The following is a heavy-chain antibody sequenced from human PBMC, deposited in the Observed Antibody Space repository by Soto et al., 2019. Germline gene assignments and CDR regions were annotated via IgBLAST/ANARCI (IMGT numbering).Heavy chain of an antibody. CDR3: AKIMSTVVDVAATLDY. CDR1: GFTFSNYA. Sequence: PGGSLRLSCTASGFTFSNYAMSWVRQAPGKGLEWVSTISGSGVNTYYADSVKGRFTISRDNSKNTLFLQMNSLRAEDTAVFYCAKIMSTVVDVAATLDYWGQGTLVTVSS. V-gene: IGHV3-23*01. J-gene: IGHJ4*02. CDR2: ISGSGVNT. D-gene: IGHD2-15*01.